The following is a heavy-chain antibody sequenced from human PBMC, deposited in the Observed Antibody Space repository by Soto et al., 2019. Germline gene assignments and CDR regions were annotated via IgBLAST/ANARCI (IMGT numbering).Heavy chain of an antibody. Sequence: QVQLVQSGAEVKKPGSSVKVSCKASGGTFSSYAIDWVRQAPGQGLEWMGGISPILGTADYAQKFQGRVTITADESTSTAYMELSSLRSEDTAVYYCARGQTGGGWGYCFDYWGQGTLVTVSS. J-gene: IGHJ4*02. D-gene: IGHD3-16*01. CDR2: ISPILGTA. CDR3: ARGQTGGGWGYCFDY. V-gene: IGHV1-69*11. CDR1: GGTFSSYA.